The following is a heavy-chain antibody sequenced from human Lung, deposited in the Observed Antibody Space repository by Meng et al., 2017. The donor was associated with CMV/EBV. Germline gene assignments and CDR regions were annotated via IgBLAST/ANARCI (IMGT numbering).Heavy chain of an antibody. CDR1: GFTFSSYE. D-gene: IGHD5-24*01. J-gene: IGHJ4*02. V-gene: IGHV3-48*03. CDR3: ARERVRDGYNSGWGKDY. Sequence: GGSLRLSCAASGFTFSSYEMNWVRQAPGKGLEWVSYISSSGSTIYYADSVKGRFTISRDNAKNSLYLQMNSLRAEDTAVYYCARERVRDGYNSGWGKDYWGQGTLVTVSS. CDR2: ISSSGSTI.